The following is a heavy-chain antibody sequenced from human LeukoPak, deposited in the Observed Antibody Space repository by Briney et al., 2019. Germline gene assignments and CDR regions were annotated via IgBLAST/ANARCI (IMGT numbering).Heavy chain of an antibody. CDR2: IYYSGSA. D-gene: IGHD1-20*01. CDR1: GGSISSGGYY. V-gene: IGHV4-31*03. J-gene: IGHJ4*02. CDR3: ARAAITGTSFDY. Sequence: SETLSLTRTVSGGSISSGGYYWSWIRPHPGKGLEWIGYIYYSGSAYYNPSLKSRVTISVDTSKNQFSLKLSSVTAADTAVYYCARAAITGTSFDYWGQGTLVTVSS.